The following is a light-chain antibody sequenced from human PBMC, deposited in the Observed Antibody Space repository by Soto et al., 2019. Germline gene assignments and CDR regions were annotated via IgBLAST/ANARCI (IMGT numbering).Light chain of an antibody. V-gene: IGKV1-33*01. J-gene: IGKJ3*01. Sequence: DIPMTQSPSSLSASVGARDSITCQASQDIRTSLSWFQHKPGRAPKLLIYGASYLETGVPSRFRGSGSGTDLTFTITSLQPEDIASYYCQHYNNLPPFTFGPGTIVDIK. CDR3: QHYNNLPPFT. CDR1: QDIRTS. CDR2: GAS.